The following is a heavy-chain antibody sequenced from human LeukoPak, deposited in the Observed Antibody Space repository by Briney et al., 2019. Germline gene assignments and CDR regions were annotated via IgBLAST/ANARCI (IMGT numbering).Heavy chain of an antibody. V-gene: IGHV4-59*08. CDR2: IYYSGST. CDR3: ARSYYGSGSYYIRFDP. Sequence: SETLSLTCTVSGGSISSYYWSWIRQPPGKGLEWIGYIYYSGSTNYNPSLKSRVTLSVDTSKNQFSLKLSSVTAADTAVYYCARSYYGSGSYYIRFDPWGQGTLVTVSS. D-gene: IGHD3-10*01. J-gene: IGHJ5*02. CDR1: GGSISSYY.